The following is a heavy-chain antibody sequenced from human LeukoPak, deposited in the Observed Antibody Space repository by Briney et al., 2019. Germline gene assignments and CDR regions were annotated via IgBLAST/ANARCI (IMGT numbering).Heavy chain of an antibody. Sequence: SGGSLRLSCAASGSTFSSYAMHWVRQAPGKGLEWVAVISYDGSNKYYADSVKGRFTISRDDSKNTLYLQMNSLRAEDTAVYYCARAIEAADWGQGTLVTVSS. CDR1: GSTFSSYA. CDR3: ARAIEAAD. V-gene: IGHV3-30-3*01. J-gene: IGHJ4*02. CDR2: ISYDGSNK.